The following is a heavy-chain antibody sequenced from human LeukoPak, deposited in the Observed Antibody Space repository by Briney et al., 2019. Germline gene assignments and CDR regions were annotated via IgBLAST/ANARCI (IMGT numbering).Heavy chain of an antibody. CDR3: AADGVGKGYYFDY. CDR1: GFTFTSSA. D-gene: IGHD2-2*01. V-gene: IGHV1-58*02. J-gene: IGHJ4*02. CDR2: IVVGSGNA. Sequence: SVKVSCKASGFTFTSSAMQWVRQARGQRLEWLGWIVVGSGNANYAQKFQERVTITRDMSTSTAYMELSSLRSEDTAVYYCAADGVGKGYYFDYWGQGTLVTVSS.